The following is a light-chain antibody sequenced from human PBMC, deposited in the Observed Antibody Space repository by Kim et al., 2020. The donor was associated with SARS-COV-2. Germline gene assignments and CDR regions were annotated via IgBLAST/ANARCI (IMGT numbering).Light chain of an antibody. J-gene: IGLJ2*01. Sequence: QSALTQPASVSGSPGQSITISCTGSTSDIGTYNYVSWYQQHPGKAPKLMISDVSNRPSGISNRFSGSKSGNTASLTISGLQAEVEADYYCSSYTTISRVVFGGGTQLTVL. CDR1: TSDIGTYNY. CDR2: DVS. V-gene: IGLV2-14*03. CDR3: SSYTTISRVV.